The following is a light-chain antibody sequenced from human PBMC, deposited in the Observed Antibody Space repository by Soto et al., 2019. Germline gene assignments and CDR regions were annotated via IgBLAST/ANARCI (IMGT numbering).Light chain of an antibody. Sequence: QSALTQPASVSGSPGQSITIPCTGTSSDIGGYNDVSWYQQHPGKAPKLMIYEVSHRPSGISNRFSGSKSGNTASLTIYGLQAEDEADYYCSSYTSSVAHVFGTGTKLTVL. J-gene: IGLJ1*01. V-gene: IGLV2-14*01. CDR1: SSDIGGYND. CDR3: SSYTSSVAHV. CDR2: EVS.